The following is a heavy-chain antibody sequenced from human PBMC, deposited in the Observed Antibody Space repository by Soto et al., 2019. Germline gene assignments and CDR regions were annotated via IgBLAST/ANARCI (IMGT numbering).Heavy chain of an antibody. CDR2: ISSSSSTI. V-gene: IGHV3-48*01. J-gene: IGHJ3*02. CDR3: ARDSGPGDAFDI. D-gene: IGHD1-1*01. Sequence: EVQLVESGGGLVQPGGSLRLSCAASGFTFSSYSMNWVRQAPGKGLEWVSYISSSSSTIYYADSVKGRFTISRDNAKNSLYLQMNSLRAEDTAVYYCARDSGPGDAFDIWGQGTMVTVSP. CDR1: GFTFSSYS.